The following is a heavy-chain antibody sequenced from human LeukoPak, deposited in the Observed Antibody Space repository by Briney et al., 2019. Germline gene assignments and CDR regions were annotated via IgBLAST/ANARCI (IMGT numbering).Heavy chain of an antibody. Sequence: ASVKVSCKASGYTFTSYGISWVRQAPGQGLEWMGWISAYSGNTNYAQKLQGRVTMTTDTSTSTAYMELRSLRSDDTAVYYCARDYPGIAVAAHYYYYMDVWGKGTTVTVSS. CDR2: ISAYSGNT. J-gene: IGHJ6*03. V-gene: IGHV1-18*01. CDR1: GYTFTSYG. CDR3: ARDYPGIAVAAHYYYYMDV. D-gene: IGHD6-19*01.